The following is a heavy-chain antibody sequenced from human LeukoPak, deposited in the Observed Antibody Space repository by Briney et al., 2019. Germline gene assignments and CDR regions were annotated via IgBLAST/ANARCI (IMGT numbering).Heavy chain of an antibody. CDR1: GFTFSSYG. Sequence: PGESLRLSCAASGFTFSSYGMYWVRQAPGKGLEWLAVISSDGSNKYYADSVKGRFTISRDNSKNTLDLQMNSLRTEDTAVYYCAKGHYDFWSGHFDFWGQGTLVTVSS. J-gene: IGHJ4*02. CDR3: AKGHYDFWSGHFDF. CDR2: ISSDGSNK. D-gene: IGHD3-3*01. V-gene: IGHV3-30*18.